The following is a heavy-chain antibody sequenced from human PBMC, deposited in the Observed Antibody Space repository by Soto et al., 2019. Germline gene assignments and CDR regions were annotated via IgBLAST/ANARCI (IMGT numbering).Heavy chain of an antibody. Sequence: SQTLSLTCDISGDSVSHESVTWNWIRQSPSRGLEWLGRTYYRSKWYSDYAVSVGSRVSINPDTSKNQFSLQLNSVTPEDTAVYYCARSLIAVAGLNWFDPWGQGTLVTVSS. J-gene: IGHJ5*02. D-gene: IGHD6-19*01. CDR3: ARSLIAVAGLNWFDP. CDR1: GDSVSHESVT. V-gene: IGHV6-1*01. CDR2: TYYRSKWYS.